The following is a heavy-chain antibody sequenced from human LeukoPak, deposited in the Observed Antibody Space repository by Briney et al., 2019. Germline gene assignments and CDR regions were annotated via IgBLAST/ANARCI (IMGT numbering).Heavy chain of an antibody. J-gene: IGHJ4*02. V-gene: IGHV1-69*06. Sequence: SVEVSCKASGGTFSSYAISWVRQAPGQGLGWMGGIIPIFGTANYAQKFQGRVTITADKSTSTAYMELSSLRSEDTAVYYCARGGRYYYDSSGYYPFDYWGQGTLVTVSS. CDR3: ARGGRYYYDSSGYYPFDY. CDR2: IIPIFGTA. CDR1: GGTFSSYA. D-gene: IGHD3-22*01.